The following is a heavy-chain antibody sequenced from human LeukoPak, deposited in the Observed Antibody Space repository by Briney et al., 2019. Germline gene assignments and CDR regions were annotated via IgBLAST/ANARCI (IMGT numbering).Heavy chain of an antibody. D-gene: IGHD3-22*01. CDR1: GGTFSSYA. V-gene: IGHV1-69*13. CDR3: ASPDREVITTWPYFDY. CDR2: IIPIFGTA. J-gene: IGHJ4*02. Sequence: ASVKVSCKASGGTFSSYAISWVRQAPGQGLEWMGGIIPIFGTANYAQKFQGRVTITADESTSTAYMELSSLRSEDTAVYYCASPDREVITTWPYFDYWGQGTLVTVSS.